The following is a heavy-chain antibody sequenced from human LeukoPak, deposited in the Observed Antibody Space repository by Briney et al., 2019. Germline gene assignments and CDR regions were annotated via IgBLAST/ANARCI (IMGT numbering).Heavy chain of an antibody. CDR1: GYTFTGYY. CDR3: ARLGYCSSTSCSS. CDR2: INPNSGGT. D-gene: IGHD2-2*01. Sequence: GASVKVSCKASGYTFTGYYMHWVRQAPGQGLEWMGWINPNSGGTNYAQKFQGGVTMTRDTSISTAYMELSRLRSDDTAVYYCARLGYCSSTSCSSWGQGTLVTVSS. J-gene: IGHJ4*02. V-gene: IGHV1-2*02.